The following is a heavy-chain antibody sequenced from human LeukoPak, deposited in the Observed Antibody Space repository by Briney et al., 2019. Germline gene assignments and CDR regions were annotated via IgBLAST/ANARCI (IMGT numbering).Heavy chain of an antibody. D-gene: IGHD6-19*01. CDR2: INSDGSIA. Sequence: GGSLRLSCAASGFTFSSYWMHWVRQTPGKGLVWVSRINSDGSIATYADSVKGRFTISRDNAKNTLYVQMNSLRAEDTGVYYCARGGTSGGAPDYYYYMDVWGKGTTITVSS. CDR1: GFTFSSYW. CDR3: ARGGTSGGAPDYYYYMDV. V-gene: IGHV3-74*03. J-gene: IGHJ6*03.